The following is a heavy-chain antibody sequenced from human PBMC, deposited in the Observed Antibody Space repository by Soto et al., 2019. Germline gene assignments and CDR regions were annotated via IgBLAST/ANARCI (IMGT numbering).Heavy chain of an antibody. CDR3: ARDILVVPAAMPYAGFDP. CDR1: GYTFTSYG. J-gene: IGHJ5*02. CDR2: ISAYNGNT. V-gene: IGHV1-18*01. D-gene: IGHD2-2*01. Sequence: ASVKVSCKASGYTFTSYGISWVRQAPGQGLEWMGWISAYNGNTNYARKLQGRVTMTTDTSTSTAYMELRSLRSDDTAVYYCARDILVVPAAMPYAGFDPWGQGTLVTVSS.